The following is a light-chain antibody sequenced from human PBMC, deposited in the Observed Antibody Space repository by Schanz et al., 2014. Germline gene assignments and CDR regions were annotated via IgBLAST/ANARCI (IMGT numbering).Light chain of an antibody. V-gene: IGKV3D-20*02. CDR2: NAS. CDR3: QQRSNWPLT. J-gene: IGKJ4*01. CDR1: QSVRSSY. Sequence: EIVLTQSPGTLSLSPGERATLSCRASQSVRSSYLAWYQHKPGQAPRLLIYNASNRATGIPDRFSGSGSGTDFTLTISSLEPEDFAVYYCQQRSNWPLTFGGGTKVEIK.